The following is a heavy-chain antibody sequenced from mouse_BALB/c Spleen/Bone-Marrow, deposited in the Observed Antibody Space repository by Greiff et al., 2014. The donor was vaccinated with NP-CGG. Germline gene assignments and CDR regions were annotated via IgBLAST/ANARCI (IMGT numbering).Heavy chain of an antibody. J-gene: IGHJ1*01. V-gene: IGHV5-9-3*01. CDR3: ARQDYYGSSPHWYFDV. D-gene: IGHD1-1*01. Sequence: EVHLVESGGGLVKPGGSLKLSCAASGFTFSSYAMSWVRQTPEKRLEWVATISSGGSYTYYADSVKGRFTISRDTAKNTLYLQMSSLRSEYTAIYYCARQDYYGSSPHWYFDVWGAGTTVTVSS. CDR1: GFTFSSYA. CDR2: ISSGGSYT.